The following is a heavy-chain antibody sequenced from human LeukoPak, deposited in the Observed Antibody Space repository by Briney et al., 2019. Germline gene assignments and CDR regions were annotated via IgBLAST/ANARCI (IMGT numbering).Heavy chain of an antibody. CDR3: AKGTTYHPYSSGWYRYYYGMDV. J-gene: IGHJ6*02. CDR1: GFTFSSYG. CDR2: ISYDGSNK. D-gene: IGHD6-19*01. V-gene: IGHV3-30*18. Sequence: GGSLRLSCAASGFTFSSYGMHWVRQAPGKGLEWVAVISYDGSNKYYADSVKGRFTISRDNSKNTLYLQMNSLRAEDTAVYYCAKGTTYHPYSSGWYRYYYGMDVWGQGTTVTVSS.